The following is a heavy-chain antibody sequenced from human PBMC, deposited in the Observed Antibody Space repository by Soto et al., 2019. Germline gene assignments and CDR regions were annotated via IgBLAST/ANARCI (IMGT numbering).Heavy chain of an antibody. CDR3: AHKRDVSRGFKY. J-gene: IGHJ4*02. CDR2: IYWDDDQ. D-gene: IGHD3-10*01. V-gene: IGHV2-5*02. CDR1: GFSFSVNEVA. Sequence: QITLKESGPTLVKPTQTLTLTCTFSGFSFSVNEVAVGWIRQPPGQALEWLALIYWDDDQRYNPSLKDRLTITKDTSRNQVVLTMTNMDPVDTATYYCAHKRDVSRGFKYWGQGTLVTVSS.